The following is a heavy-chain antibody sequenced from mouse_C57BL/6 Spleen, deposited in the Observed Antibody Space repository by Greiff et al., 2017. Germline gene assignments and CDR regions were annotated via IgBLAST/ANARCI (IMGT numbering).Heavy chain of an antibody. CDR1: GYTFTDYN. CDR3: ARDQRRGALAY. V-gene: IGHV1-18*01. D-gene: IGHD3-1*01. J-gene: IGHJ3*01. CDR2: INPNNGGT. Sequence: VQLKESGPELVKPGASVKIPCKASGYTFTDYNMDWVKQSHGKSLEWIGDINPNNGGTIYNQKFKGKATLTVDKSSSTAYMELRSLTSEDTAVYYCARDQRRGALAYWGQGTLVTVSA.